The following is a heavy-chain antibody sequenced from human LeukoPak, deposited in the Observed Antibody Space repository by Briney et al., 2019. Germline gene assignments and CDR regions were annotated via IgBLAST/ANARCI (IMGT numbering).Heavy chain of an antibody. CDR2: ISYDGSNK. CDR1: GFTFSSYG. CDR3: ARQWELPNDY. D-gene: IGHD1-26*01. J-gene: IGHJ4*02. V-gene: IGHV3-30*03. Sequence: GGSLRLSCAVSGFTFSSYGMHWVRQAPGKGLEWVAVISYDGSNKYYADSVKGRFTISRDNSKNTLYLQMNSLRAEDTAVYYCARQWELPNDYWGQGTLVTVSS.